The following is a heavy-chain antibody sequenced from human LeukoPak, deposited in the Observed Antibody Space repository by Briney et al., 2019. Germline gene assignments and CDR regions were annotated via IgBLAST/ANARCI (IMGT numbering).Heavy chain of an antibody. CDR2: INHRGST. CDR3: TREVSGSQDY. Sequence: SETLSLTCAVYGGSFSGYYWSWIRQPPGKGLEWIGEINHRGSTNYNPSLKSRVTISVDTSKNQFSLNLTSVTAADTAVYYCTREVSGSQDYWGQGTLVTVSS. CDR1: GGSFSGYY. D-gene: IGHD3-22*01. J-gene: IGHJ4*02. V-gene: IGHV4-34*01.